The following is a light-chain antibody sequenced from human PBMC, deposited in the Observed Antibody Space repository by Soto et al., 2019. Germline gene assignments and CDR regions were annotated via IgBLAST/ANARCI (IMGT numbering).Light chain of an antibody. CDR3: QQYNAWPLT. Sequence: EIVMTQSPATLSVSPGERATLSCRASQSVSSRLAWYHQKPGQAPRPLIYGASTRATGIPARFSGSGSETDFTLTISSLQSEDFALYYCQQYNAWPLTFGGGTKVEIK. V-gene: IGKV3-15*01. CDR2: GAS. CDR1: QSVSSR. J-gene: IGKJ4*01.